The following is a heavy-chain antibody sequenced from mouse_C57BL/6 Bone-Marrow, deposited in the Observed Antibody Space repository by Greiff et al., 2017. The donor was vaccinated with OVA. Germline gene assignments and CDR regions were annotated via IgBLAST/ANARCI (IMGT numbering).Heavy chain of an antibody. CDR3: ARGYYGSRD. J-gene: IGHJ3*01. CDR2: IYPGSGNT. Sequence: VKLVESGAELVRPGASVKLSCKASGYTFTDYYINWVKQRPGQGLEWIARIYPGSGNTYYNEKFKGKATLTAEKSSSTAYMQLSSLTSEDSAVYFCARGYYGSRDWGQGTLVTVSA. D-gene: IGHD1-1*01. V-gene: IGHV1-76*01. CDR1: GYTFTDYY.